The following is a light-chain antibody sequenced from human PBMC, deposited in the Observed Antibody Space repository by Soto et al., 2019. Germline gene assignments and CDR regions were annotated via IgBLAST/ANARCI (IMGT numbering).Light chain of an antibody. CDR1: NSDVGGYNY. CDR3: CSYAGNSLWV. CDR2: DVS. J-gene: IGLJ3*02. V-gene: IGLV2-11*01. Sequence: QSALTQPRSVSGSPGQSVTISCTGTNSDVGGYNYVSWYQQHPGKAPKLVIYDVSKRPSGVPDRFSGSKSGNTASLTISGLKADDEDDYYCCSYAGNSLWVFGGGTKLTVL.